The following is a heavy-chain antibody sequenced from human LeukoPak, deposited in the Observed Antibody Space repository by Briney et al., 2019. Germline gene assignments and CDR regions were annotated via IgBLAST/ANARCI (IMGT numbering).Heavy chain of an antibody. CDR1: GGSISSNSYY. D-gene: IGHD3-10*01. CDR2: IYYSGST. CDR3: AKADLPVRSPYNWFDP. J-gene: IGHJ5*02. V-gene: IGHV4-39*01. Sequence: SETLSLTCAVSGGSISSNSYYWGWIRQPPGKGLEWIGSIYYSGSTYYNPSLKSRVTISVDTSKNQFSLKLSSVTAADTAVYFCAKADLPVRSPYNWFDPWGQGTLVTVSS.